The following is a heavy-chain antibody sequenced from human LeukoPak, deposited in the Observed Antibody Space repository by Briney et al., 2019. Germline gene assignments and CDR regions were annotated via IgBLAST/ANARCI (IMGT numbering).Heavy chain of an antibody. CDR1: GFTFSSHS. J-gene: IGHJ4*02. Sequence: PGGSLRLSCAASGFTFSSHSMNWVRQAPGKGLEWVSSISSSSSYIYYADSVKGRFTISRDNSKNTLYLQMNSLRAEDTAVYYCARGPSSSKSKKHYFDYWGQGTLVTVSS. CDR2: ISSSSSYI. V-gene: IGHV3-21*04. D-gene: IGHD6-13*01. CDR3: ARGPSSSKSKKHYFDY.